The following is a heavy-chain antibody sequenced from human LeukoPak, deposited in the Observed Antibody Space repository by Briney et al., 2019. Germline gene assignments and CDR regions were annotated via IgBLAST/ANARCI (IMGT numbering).Heavy chain of an antibody. D-gene: IGHD2-15*01. J-gene: IGHJ6*02. CDR1: GYTFTSYG. Sequence: ASVRVSCKASGYTFTSYGISWVRQAPGQGLEWMGWISAYNGNTNYAQKLQGRVTMTTDTSTSTAYMELRSLRSDDTAVYYCAREGRLGYCSGGSCYTAVPYYYYGMDVWGQGTTVTVSS. CDR3: AREGRLGYCSGGSCYTAVPYYYYGMDV. V-gene: IGHV1-18*01. CDR2: ISAYNGNT.